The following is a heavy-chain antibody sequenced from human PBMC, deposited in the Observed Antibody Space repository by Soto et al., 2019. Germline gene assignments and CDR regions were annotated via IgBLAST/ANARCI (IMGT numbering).Heavy chain of an antibody. CDR3: ARAAVLFSRHDY. J-gene: IGHJ4*02. D-gene: IGHD6-25*01. Sequence: QVQLMESGGDLVKPGGSLRLSCAASGFRFSDFYMTWIRQAPGKGLEWVSYISTSGTNEFYADSVKGRFTISRDNAKASLYLQMKSLRSEDTAVYFCARAAVLFSRHDYWGQGALVTVSS. CDR2: ISTSGTNE. CDR1: GFRFSDFY. V-gene: IGHV3-11*01.